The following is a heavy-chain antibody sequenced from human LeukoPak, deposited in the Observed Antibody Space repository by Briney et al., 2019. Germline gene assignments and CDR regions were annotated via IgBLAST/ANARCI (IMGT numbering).Heavy chain of an antibody. CDR3: ARGSELGYYFDY. CDR1: GYTFTGYY. CDR2: INPNSGGA. J-gene: IGHJ4*02. V-gene: IGHV1-2*02. Sequence: ASVKVSCKASGYTFTGYYMHWVRQAPGQGLEWMGWINPNSGGANYAQKFQGRVTMTRDTSISTAYMELSRLRSDDTAVYYCARGSELGYYFDYWGQGTLVTVSS. D-gene: IGHD7-27*01.